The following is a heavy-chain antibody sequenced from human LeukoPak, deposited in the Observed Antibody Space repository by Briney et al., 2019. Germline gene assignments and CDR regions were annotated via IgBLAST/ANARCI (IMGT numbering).Heavy chain of an antibody. V-gene: IGHV1-46*01. CDR2: INPSGGST. CDR3: ASTPESYYMDV. CDR1: GYTFTSYY. Sequence: ASVKVSCKASGYTFTSYYMHWVRQAPGRGLEWMGIINPSGGSTSYAQKFQGRVTMTRDTSTSTVYMELSSLRSEDTAVYYCASTPESYYMDVWGKGTTVTVSS. J-gene: IGHJ6*03.